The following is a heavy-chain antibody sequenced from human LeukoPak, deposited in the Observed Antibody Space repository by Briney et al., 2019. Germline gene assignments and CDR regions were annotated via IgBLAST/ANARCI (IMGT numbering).Heavy chain of an antibody. J-gene: IGHJ4*02. CDR2: LSGSGDST. Sequence: GGSLRLSCAASGFTFSDYDMNWVRQAPGKGLEWVSALSGSGDSTYYADSVKGRFTISRDNSKNTVYLQMNSLRAEDTATYYCAKDANSGSYFFYFDYWGQGTLVTVSS. V-gene: IGHV3-23*01. CDR3: AKDANSGSYFFYFDY. CDR1: GFTFSDYD. D-gene: IGHD1-26*01.